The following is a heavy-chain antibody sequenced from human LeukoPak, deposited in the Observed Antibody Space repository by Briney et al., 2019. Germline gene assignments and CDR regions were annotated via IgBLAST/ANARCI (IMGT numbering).Heavy chain of an antibody. J-gene: IGHJ3*02. CDR3: ARDLNYDFWSGYYSLGAFDI. CDR2: ISYDGSNK. D-gene: IGHD3-3*01. CDR1: GFTFSSYA. V-gene: IGHV3-30-3*01. Sequence: GGSLRLSCAASGFTFSSYAMHWVRQAPGKGLEWVAVISYDGSNKYCADSVKGRFTISRDNSKNTLYLQMNSLRAEDTAVYYCARDLNYDFWSGYYSLGAFDIWGQGTMVTVSS.